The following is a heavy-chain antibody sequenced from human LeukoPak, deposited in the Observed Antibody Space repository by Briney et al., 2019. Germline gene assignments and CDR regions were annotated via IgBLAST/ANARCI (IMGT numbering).Heavy chain of an antibody. V-gene: IGHV3-23*01. CDR3: AKDRSLTLPTFERSGYYYY. D-gene: IGHD3-22*01. CDR2: ISGSGGST. J-gene: IGHJ4*02. Sequence: PGGSLRLSCAASGFTFSSYAMSWVRQAPGKGLEWVSAISGSGGSTYYTDSVKGRFTISIDNSNNTLYLQMNSLRAEDTALYYCAKDRSLTLPTFERSGYYYYWGQGTLVTVSS. CDR1: GFTFSSYA.